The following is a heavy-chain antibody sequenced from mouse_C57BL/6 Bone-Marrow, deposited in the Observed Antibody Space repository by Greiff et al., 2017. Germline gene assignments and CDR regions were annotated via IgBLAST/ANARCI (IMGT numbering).Heavy chain of an antibody. Sequence: VQLKESGPGLVQPSQSLSITCTVSGFSLTSYGVHWVRPSPGKGLEWLGVIWRGGSTDYNAAFMSRLSITKDNSKSQVFFKMNSLQADDTAIYYCATSYYGSRYYAMDYWGQGTSVTVSS. J-gene: IGHJ4*01. CDR1: GFSLTSYG. CDR3: ATSYYGSRYYAMDY. V-gene: IGHV2-5*01. D-gene: IGHD1-1*01. CDR2: IWRGGST.